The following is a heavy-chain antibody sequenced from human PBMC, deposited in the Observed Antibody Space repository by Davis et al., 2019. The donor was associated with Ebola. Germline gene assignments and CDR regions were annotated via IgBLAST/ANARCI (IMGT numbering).Heavy chain of an antibody. CDR1: GGSISSSSYY. CDR2: IYYSGST. CDR3: ARAYDTAMAMD. D-gene: IGHD5-18*01. J-gene: IGHJ4*02. V-gene: IGHV4-30-4*08. Sequence: MPSETLSLTCTVSGGSISSSSYYWGWIRQPPGKGLEWIGYIYYSGSTYYNPSLKSRVTISVDTSKNQFSLKLSSVTAADTAVYYCARAYDTAMAMDWGQGTLVTVSS.